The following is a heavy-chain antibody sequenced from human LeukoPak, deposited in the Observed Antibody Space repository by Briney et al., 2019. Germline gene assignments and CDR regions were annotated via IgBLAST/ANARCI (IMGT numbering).Heavy chain of an antibody. D-gene: IGHD6-19*01. Sequence: GESLKISCKGSGYSFTSYWIGWVRQMPGKGLEWMGIIYPGDSDTRYSPSFQGQVTISADKSISTAYLQWSSLKASDTAMYYCARRLGSGWYEVSAFDIWGQGTMVTVSS. J-gene: IGHJ3*02. V-gene: IGHV5-51*01. CDR3: ARRLGSGWYEVSAFDI. CDR2: IYPGDSDT. CDR1: GYSFTSYW.